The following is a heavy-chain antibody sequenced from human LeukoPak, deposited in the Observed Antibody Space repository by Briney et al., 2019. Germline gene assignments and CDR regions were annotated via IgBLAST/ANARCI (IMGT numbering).Heavy chain of an antibody. D-gene: IGHD5-24*01. V-gene: IGHV3-74*01. CDR2: INTGGSTT. CDR1: GLTFSSDW. CDR3: SRDLRGRDDY. J-gene: IGHJ4*02. Sequence: GGSLRLSCAASGLTFSSDWMHWVRQAPGKGLVWVSRINTGGSTTDYADSVKGRFTISRDNAKNTLYLQMNSLRAEDTAVYYCSRDLRGRDDYWGQGILVIVSS.